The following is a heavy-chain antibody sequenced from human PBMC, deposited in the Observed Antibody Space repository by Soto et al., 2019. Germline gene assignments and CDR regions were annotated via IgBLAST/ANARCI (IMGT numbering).Heavy chain of an antibody. D-gene: IGHD4-17*01. CDR2: IYYSGST. CDR3: ARDGQAVTTSWFGP. J-gene: IGHJ5*02. Sequence: QVQLQESGPGLVKPSQTLSLTCTVSGGSISSGGYYWSWIRQHPGKGLEWIGYIYYSGSTYYNPSLKSRVTXXVXTYXNQFPLKLSAVTAADTAVYYGARDGQAVTTSWFGPWGQGTLVTVSS. V-gene: IGHV4-31*03. CDR1: GGSISSGGYY.